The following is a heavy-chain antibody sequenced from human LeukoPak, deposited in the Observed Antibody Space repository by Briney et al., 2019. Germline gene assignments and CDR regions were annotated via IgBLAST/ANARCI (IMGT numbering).Heavy chain of an antibody. CDR2: ISGSGDST. Sequence: GGSLRLSCAASGFTFSSYAMSWVRQAPGKGLEWVSAISGSGDSTYYGDSVKGRFTISRDNSKNTLYLQMNSLRAEDTAVYYCAKSTMIVVPPFDYWGQGTLVTVSS. CDR3: AKSTMIVVPPFDY. J-gene: IGHJ4*02. D-gene: IGHD3-22*01. CDR1: GFTFSSYA. V-gene: IGHV3-23*01.